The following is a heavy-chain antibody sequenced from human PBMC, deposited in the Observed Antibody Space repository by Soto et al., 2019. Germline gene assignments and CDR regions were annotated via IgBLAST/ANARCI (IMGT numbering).Heavy chain of an antibody. CDR3: AKSGPQRPWEASDI. CDR1: GFTFSNYG. CDR2: ISYDGSKK. Sequence: QVQLVESGGGVVQPGRSLRLSCAASGFTFSNYGMHWVRQAPGKGLEWVSVISYDGSKKYYVESVKGRFTISRDNSKNTLYLQMNNLRAEDTAVYYCAKSGPQRPWEASDIWGQGTMVTVSS. V-gene: IGHV3-30*18. J-gene: IGHJ3*02. D-gene: IGHD1-26*01.